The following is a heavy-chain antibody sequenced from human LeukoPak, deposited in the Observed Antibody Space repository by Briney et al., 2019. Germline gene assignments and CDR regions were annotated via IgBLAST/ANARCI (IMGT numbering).Heavy chain of an antibody. V-gene: IGHV1-69*13. J-gene: IGHJ4*02. CDR1: GGTFSSYA. CDR2: IIPIFGTA. CDR3: ARPFTGTTRGFDY. D-gene: IGHD4-17*01. Sequence: SVKVSCKASGGTFSSYAISWVRQAPGQGLEWMGGIIPIFGTANYAQKFQGRVTITADESTSTAYMELSSLRSEDTAVYYRARPFTGTTRGFDYWGQGTLVTVSS.